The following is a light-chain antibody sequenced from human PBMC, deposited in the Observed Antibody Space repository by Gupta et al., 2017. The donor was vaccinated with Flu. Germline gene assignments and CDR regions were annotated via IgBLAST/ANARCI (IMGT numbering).Light chain of an antibody. CDR2: GAS. Sequence: EIVLTQSPGTLSFSPGERATLSCRASQSVSSSYLAWYQQKPGQAPRLLIYGASSRATGIPDRFSGRGSGTDFTLTISRLEPEDFAVYYCQQYGSSPPRTFGQGTKVEIK. CDR1: QSVSSSY. CDR3: QQYGSSPPRT. J-gene: IGKJ1*01. V-gene: IGKV3-20*01.